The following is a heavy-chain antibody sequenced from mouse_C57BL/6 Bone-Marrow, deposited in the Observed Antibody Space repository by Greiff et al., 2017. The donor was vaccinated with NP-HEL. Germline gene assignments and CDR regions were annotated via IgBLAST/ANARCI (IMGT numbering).Heavy chain of an antibody. V-gene: IGHV1-22*01. Sequence: EVQLQQSGPELVKPGASVKMSCKASGYTFTDYNMHWVKQSHGKSLEWIGYINPNNGGTSYNQKFKGKATLTVNKSSSTAYMELRSLTSEDSAVYYCALYYGSSSWFAYWGQGTLVTVSA. D-gene: IGHD1-1*01. CDR2: INPNNGGT. CDR3: ALYYGSSSWFAY. CDR1: GYTFTDYN. J-gene: IGHJ3*01.